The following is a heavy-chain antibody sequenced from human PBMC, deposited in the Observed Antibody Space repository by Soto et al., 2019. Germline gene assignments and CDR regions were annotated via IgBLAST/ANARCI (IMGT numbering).Heavy chain of an antibody. Sequence: GASVKVSCKASGYTFTGYYMHWVRQAPGQGLEWMGWINPNSGGTNYAQKFQGWVTMTRDTSISTAYMELSRRRSDDTAVYYCARGNYYDSSGYSSYDYWGQGTLVTVSS. D-gene: IGHD3-22*01. CDR2: INPNSGGT. V-gene: IGHV1-2*04. J-gene: IGHJ4*02. CDR3: ARGNYYDSSGYSSYDY. CDR1: GYTFTGYY.